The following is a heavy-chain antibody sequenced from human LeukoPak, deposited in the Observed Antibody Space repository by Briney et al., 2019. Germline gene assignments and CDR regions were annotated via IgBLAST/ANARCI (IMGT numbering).Heavy chain of an antibody. CDR1: GYTFINYY. V-gene: IGHV1-46*01. D-gene: IGHD5/OR15-5a*01. CDR3: ARDPRGNSVYVFDY. Sequence: ASVKVSCKASGYTFINYYMHWVRQAPGQGLDWMGFNNPSGGSTRYAQNFQGRVTMTRDTSTSTIYMELSSLRSEDTAVYYCARDPRGNSVYVFDYWGQGTLVTVSS. J-gene: IGHJ4*02. CDR2: NNPSGGST.